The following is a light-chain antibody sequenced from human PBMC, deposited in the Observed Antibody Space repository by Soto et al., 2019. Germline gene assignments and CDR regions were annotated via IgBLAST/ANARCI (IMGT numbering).Light chain of an antibody. CDR3: SSFASTHTYV. V-gene: IGLV2-14*01. CDR2: EVN. J-gene: IGLJ1*01. CDR1: SIDVAFYNH. Sequence: QSALTQPASVSGSPGQSITISCTGTSIDVAFYNHVSWYQQHPGKAPKLLIYEVNNRPSGVSHRFSGSKSSNTASLTISGLQAEDEADYYCSSFASTHTYVFGTGTKVTVL.